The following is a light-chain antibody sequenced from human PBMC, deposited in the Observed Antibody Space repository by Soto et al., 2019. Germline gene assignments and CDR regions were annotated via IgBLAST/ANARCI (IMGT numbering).Light chain of an antibody. CDR3: QQYNSCAPYS. CDR1: QSISFW. Sequence: DIQMTQSPSTLSASVGDRVTITCRSSQSISFWLAWYQQKPGKAPKLIIYDDSTLYSGVPSRFSGIRSGTEFTLTISSLQPDDFASYYCQQYNSCAPYSFGQGTKLEI. V-gene: IGKV1-5*01. CDR2: DDS. J-gene: IGKJ2*03.